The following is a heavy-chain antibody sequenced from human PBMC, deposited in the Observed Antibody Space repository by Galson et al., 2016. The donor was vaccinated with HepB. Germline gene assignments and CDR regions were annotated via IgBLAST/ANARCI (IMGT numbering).Heavy chain of an antibody. V-gene: IGHV3-48*03. J-gene: IGHJ5*01. D-gene: IGHD3-16*01. CDR1: GFTFRNYE. CDR3: AYVPSAGWFGF. CDR2: ISAGGGPT. Sequence: SLRLSCAVSGFTFRNYEMNWVRQAPGKGLEWVSYISAGGGPTYYADAVKGRFTISRDNGANSLFLQMNSLRVEDTAVYFCAYVPSAGWFGFWGQGSLVTVS.